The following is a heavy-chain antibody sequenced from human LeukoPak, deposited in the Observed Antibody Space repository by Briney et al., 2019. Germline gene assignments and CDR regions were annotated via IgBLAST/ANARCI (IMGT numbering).Heavy chain of an antibody. D-gene: IGHD2-2*01. CDR3: AKDQCTRTSCDGYPGY. Sequence: GGSLILSCAASGFTFSSYGMHWVRQAPGKGLEWVAFIHFDGSTKYSGDSVQGRFTISRDNSRNIVYLQMNNLRPEDTAFYYCAKDQCTRTSCDGYPGYWGQGTLVTVSS. V-gene: IGHV3-30*02. CDR1: GFTFSSYG. CDR2: IHFDGSTK. J-gene: IGHJ4*02.